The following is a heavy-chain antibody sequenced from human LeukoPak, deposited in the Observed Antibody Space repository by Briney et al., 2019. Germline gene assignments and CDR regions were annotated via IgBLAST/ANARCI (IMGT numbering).Heavy chain of an antibody. D-gene: IGHD6-13*01. CDR1: GFTFSSYG. CDR3: AKDLTFGSSSWFRVDAFDI. V-gene: IGHV3-30*02. Sequence: PGGSLRLSCAASGFTFSSYGMHWVRQAPGKGLEWVTFILYDGSNKYYADSVKGRFTISRDNSKNTLYLQMNSLRAEDTAVYYCAKDLTFGSSSWFRVDAFDIWGQGTMVTVSS. CDR2: ILYDGSNK. J-gene: IGHJ3*02.